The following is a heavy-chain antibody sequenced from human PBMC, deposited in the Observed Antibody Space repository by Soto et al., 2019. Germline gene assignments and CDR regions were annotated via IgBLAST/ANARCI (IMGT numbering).Heavy chain of an antibody. CDR3: ARLSRDFWSGYYYGMDV. D-gene: IGHD3-3*01. Sequence: PRDSRNISCKGSGYSCTIYWISGVRQMPGKGLEWMGRIDPSDSYTNYSPSFQGHVTISADKSISTAYLQWSSLKASDTAMYYCARLSRDFWSGYYYGMDVWGQGTTVTVSS. J-gene: IGHJ6*02. CDR2: IDPSDSYT. CDR1: GYSCTIYW. V-gene: IGHV5-10-1*01.